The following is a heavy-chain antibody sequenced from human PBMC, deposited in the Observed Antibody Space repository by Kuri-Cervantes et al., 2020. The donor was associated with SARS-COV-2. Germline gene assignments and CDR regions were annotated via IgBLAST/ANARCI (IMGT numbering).Heavy chain of an antibody. CDR2: IYYSGST. V-gene: IGHV4-30-4*08. Sequence: SETLSLTCALYGGSFSGFYWSWIRQTPGKGLEWIGYIYYSGSTYYNPSLKSRVTISVDTSKNQFSLKLSPVTAADTAVYYCARDGGVGEAKEDYWGQGTLVTVSS. J-gene: IGHJ4*02. D-gene: IGHD3-10*01. CDR1: GGSFSGFY. CDR3: ARDGGVGEAKEDY.